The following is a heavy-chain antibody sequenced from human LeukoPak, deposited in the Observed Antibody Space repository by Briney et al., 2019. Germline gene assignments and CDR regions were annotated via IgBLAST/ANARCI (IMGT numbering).Heavy chain of an antibody. CDR2: ISAYNGNT. CDR1: GYTFTSYG. D-gene: IGHD3-3*01. J-gene: IGHJ5*02. Sequence: GASVKVSCKASGYTFTSYGISWVRQAPGQGLEWMGWISAYNGNTNYAQKFQGRVTMTRDTSTGTVYMELSSLRSEDTAVYYCARDGIDYDFWSGYWNWFDPWGQGTLVTVSS. CDR3: ARDGIDYDFWSGYWNWFDP. V-gene: IGHV1-18*01.